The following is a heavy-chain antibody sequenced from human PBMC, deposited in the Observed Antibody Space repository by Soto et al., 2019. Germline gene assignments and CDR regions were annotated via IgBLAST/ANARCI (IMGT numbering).Heavy chain of an antibody. Sequence: LRLSCAASGFTFSSYSVNWVRQAPGKGLEWVSSISSSSSYIYYADSVKGRFTISRDNAKNSLYLQMNSLRAEDTAVYYCARDGGSIAAELMDGMDDWGQGTTVTVSS. D-gene: IGHD6-25*01. CDR3: ARDGGSIAAELMDGMDD. J-gene: IGHJ6*02. CDR1: GFTFSSYS. V-gene: IGHV3-21*01. CDR2: ISSSSSYI.